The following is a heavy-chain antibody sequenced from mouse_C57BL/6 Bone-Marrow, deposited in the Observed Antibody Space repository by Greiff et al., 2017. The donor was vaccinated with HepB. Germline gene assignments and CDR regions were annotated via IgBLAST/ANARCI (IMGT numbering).Heavy chain of an antibody. CDR2: ISSGSSTI. CDR1: GFTFSDYG. J-gene: IGHJ4*01. D-gene: IGHD1-1*02. V-gene: IGHV5-17*01. CDR3: SYGPGAMDY. Sequence: EVKVEESGGGLVKPGGSLKLSCAASGFTFSDYGMHWVRQAPEKGLEWVAYISSGSSTIYYADTVKGRFTISRDNAKNTLFLQMTSLRSEDTAMYYCSYGPGAMDYWGQGTSVTVSS.